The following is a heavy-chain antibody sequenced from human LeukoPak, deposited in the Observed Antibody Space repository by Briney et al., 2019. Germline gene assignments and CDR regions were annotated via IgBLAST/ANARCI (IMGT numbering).Heavy chain of an antibody. CDR3: ARGDRRSIAVAGIFDY. Sequence: SETLSLTCAVYGGSFSGYYWSRIRQPPGKGLEWIGEINHSGSTNYNPSLKSRVTISVDTSKNQFSLKLSSVTAADTAVYYRARGDRRSIAVAGIFDYWGQGTLVTVSS. D-gene: IGHD6-19*01. J-gene: IGHJ4*02. CDR2: INHSGST. CDR1: GGSFSGYY. V-gene: IGHV4-34*01.